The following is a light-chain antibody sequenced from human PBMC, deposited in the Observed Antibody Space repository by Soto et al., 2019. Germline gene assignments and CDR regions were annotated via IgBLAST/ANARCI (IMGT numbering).Light chain of an antibody. CDR3: SSYTSSSTL. CDR2: EVS. CDR1: SSDVGGYSY. V-gene: IGLV2-14*01. Sequence: QSALTQPAAVSGSPGQSITISCTGTSSDVGGYSYVSWYQKHPGKAPKLMIYEVSYRPSGVSNRFSGSKSGNTASLTISGLQAEDEADYYCSSYTSSSTLFGTGTKVTVL. J-gene: IGLJ1*01.